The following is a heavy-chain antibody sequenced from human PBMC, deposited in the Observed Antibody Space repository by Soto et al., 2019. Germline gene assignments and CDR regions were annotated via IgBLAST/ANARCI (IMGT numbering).Heavy chain of an antibody. V-gene: IGHV1-18*01. Sequence: WASVKVSCKASGYTFTSYGISWVRQAPGQGLEWMGWNSAYNGNTNYAQKLQGRVTMTTDTSTSTAYMELRSLRSDDTAVYYCARYDQYYDSSGYSSHYWGQGTLVTVSS. CDR2: NSAYNGNT. D-gene: IGHD3-22*01. CDR3: ARYDQYYDSSGYSSHY. CDR1: GYTFTSYG. J-gene: IGHJ4*02.